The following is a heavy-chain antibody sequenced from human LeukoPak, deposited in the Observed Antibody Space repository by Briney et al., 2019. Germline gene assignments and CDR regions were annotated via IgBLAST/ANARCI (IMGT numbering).Heavy chain of an antibody. Sequence: QPGGSLRLSCAASGFTFSSYWMSWVRQVPGKGLKWVANINQDGSEKNYVGSVKGRFAISRDNAKNSLYLQMKSLRAEDTAVYYCARDDNWGSDSWGQGTLVTVSS. D-gene: IGHD7-27*01. CDR3: ARDDNWGSDS. J-gene: IGHJ4*02. V-gene: IGHV3-7*03. CDR2: INQDGSEK. CDR1: GFTFSSYW.